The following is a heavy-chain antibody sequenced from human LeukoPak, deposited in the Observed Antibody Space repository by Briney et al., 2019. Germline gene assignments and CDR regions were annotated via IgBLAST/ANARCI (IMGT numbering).Heavy chain of an antibody. CDR2: IYYSGST. J-gene: IGHJ5*02. D-gene: IGHD6-6*01. CDR3: ARLDYSSSSFDWFDP. CDR1: GGSMSSYY. Sequence: SETLSLTCAVSGGSMSSYYWTWIRQPPGKGLEWIGYIYYSGSTNYNPSLKSRVTISVDTSKNQFSLKLSSVTAADTAVYYCARLDYSSSSFDWFDPWGQGTLVTVSS. V-gene: IGHV4-59*08.